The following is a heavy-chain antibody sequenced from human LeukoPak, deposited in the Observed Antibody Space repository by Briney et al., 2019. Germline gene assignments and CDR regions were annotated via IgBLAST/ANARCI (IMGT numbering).Heavy chain of an antibody. CDR3: ATSSSGYYYVGY. V-gene: IGHV4-31*03. CDR2: IYYSGST. D-gene: IGHD3-22*01. J-gene: IGHJ4*02. CDR1: GGSISSGGYY. Sequence: PSQSLSLTCTVSGGSISSGGYYWSWLRQHPGKGLEWIGYIYYSGSTYYNPSLKRRVTISVDTSKNQFSLQLSSVTAADTAVYYCATSSSGYYYVGYWGQGTLVTVSS.